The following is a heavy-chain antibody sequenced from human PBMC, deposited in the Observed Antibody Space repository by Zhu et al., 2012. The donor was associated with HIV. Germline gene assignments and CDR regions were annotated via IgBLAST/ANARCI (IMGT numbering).Heavy chain of an antibody. J-gene: IGHJ4*02. Sequence: QVQLQESGPGLVKPSETLSLTCTVSGGSISSSSYYWGWIRQPPGKGLEWIGSIYYSGSTYYNPSLKSRVTISVDTSKNHFSLKLRSVTAADTVLLYCARGFGGTLDYWGQGTLVTVSS. V-gene: IGHV4-39*07. CDR1: GGSISSSSYY. D-gene: IGHD4-23*01. CDR2: IYYSGST. CDR3: ARGFGGTLDY.